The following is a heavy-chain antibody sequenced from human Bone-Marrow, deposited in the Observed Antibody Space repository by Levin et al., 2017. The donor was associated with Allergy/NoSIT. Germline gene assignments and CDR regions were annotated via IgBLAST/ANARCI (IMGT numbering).Heavy chain of an antibody. J-gene: IGHJ6*02. Sequence: PGGSLRLSCAASGFTFTTYWMTWVRQAPGKGLEWVATIKQDGSETYYVDSVKGRFTISRDNDKNSVYLQMNSLRVDDTAVYYCAREEGWGEPDGMGVWGQGTTVTVSS. V-gene: IGHV3-7*01. CDR1: GFTFTTYW. CDR3: AREEGWGEPDGMGV. CDR2: IKQDGSET. D-gene: IGHD6-19*01.